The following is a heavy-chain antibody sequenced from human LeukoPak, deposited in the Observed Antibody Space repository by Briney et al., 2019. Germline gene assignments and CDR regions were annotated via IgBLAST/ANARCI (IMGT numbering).Heavy chain of an antibody. V-gene: IGHV1-2*04. CDR1: GGTFSSYA. D-gene: IGHD1-26*01. CDR3: ARDRHSWNYYLDY. J-gene: IGHJ4*02. CDR2: INPNNGGT. Sequence: ASVKVSCKASGGTFSSYAISWVRQAPGQGLEWMGWINPNNGGTNYVQKFQGWVTMTRDTSISTAYMELSRLRSNDTAVYYCARDRHSWNYYLDYWGQGTLVTVSS.